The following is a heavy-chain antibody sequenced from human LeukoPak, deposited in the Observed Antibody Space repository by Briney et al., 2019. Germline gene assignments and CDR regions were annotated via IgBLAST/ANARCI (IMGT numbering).Heavy chain of an antibody. CDR3: ARSGWSDAFDI. D-gene: IGHD3-3*01. J-gene: IGHJ3*02. V-gene: IGHV4-38-2*02. CDR1: GYSISSGYY. CDR2: IYHSGST. Sequence: SETLSLTCTVSGYSISSGYYWGWIRQPPGKGLEWIGSIYHSGSTYYNPSLKSRVTISVDTSKNQFSLKLSSVTAADTAMYYCARSGWSDAFDIWGQGTMVTVSS.